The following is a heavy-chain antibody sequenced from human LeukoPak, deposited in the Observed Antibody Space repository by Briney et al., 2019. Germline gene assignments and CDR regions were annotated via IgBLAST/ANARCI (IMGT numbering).Heavy chain of an antibody. CDR2: ISSGSSTI. CDR3: ARVGILTGYYNDAFDI. V-gene: IGHV3-48*01. J-gene: IGHJ3*02. D-gene: IGHD3-9*01. CDR1: GFTFSSYS. Sequence: GGSLRVSCAASGFTFSSYSMNWVRQAPGKGLEWVSYISSGSSTIYYADSVKGRFTISRDNAKNSLYLQMNSLRAEDTAVYYCARVGILTGYYNDAFDIWGQGTMVTVSA.